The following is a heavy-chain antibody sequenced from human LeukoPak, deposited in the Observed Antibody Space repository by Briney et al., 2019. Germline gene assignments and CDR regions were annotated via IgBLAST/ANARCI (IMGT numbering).Heavy chain of an antibody. J-gene: IGHJ6*02. CDR3: ARVRASYCSSTSCYYYYGMDV. CDR1: GGSISSYY. CDR2: IYTSGST. Sequence: SETLSLTCTVSGGSISSYYWSWIRQPAGKGLEWIGRIYTSGSTNYNPSLKSRVTMSVDTSKNQFSLKLSPVTAADTAVYYCARVRASYCSSTSCYYYYGMDVWGQGTTVTVSS. D-gene: IGHD2-2*01. V-gene: IGHV4-4*07.